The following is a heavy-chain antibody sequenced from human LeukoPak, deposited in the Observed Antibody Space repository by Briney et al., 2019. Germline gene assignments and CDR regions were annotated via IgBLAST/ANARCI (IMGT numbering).Heavy chain of an antibody. CDR2: INPNSGGT. J-gene: IGHJ4*02. CDR1: GYTFTGYY. D-gene: IGHD6-19*01. V-gene: IGHV1-2*02. Sequence: ASVKVSCKASGYTFTGYYMHWVRQAPGQGLEWMGWINPNSGGTNYAQKFQGRVTMTRDTSISTAYMELSRLRSDDTAVYYCARDPRREYSSGWYGVLGCPDYWGQGTLVTVSS. CDR3: ARDPRREYSSGWYGVLGCPDY.